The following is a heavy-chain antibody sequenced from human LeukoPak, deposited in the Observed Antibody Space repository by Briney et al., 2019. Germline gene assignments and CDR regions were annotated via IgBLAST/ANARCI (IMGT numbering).Heavy chain of an antibody. J-gene: IGHJ4*02. V-gene: IGHV4-34*01. CDR2: INHSGST. Sequence: SETLSLTCAVYGGSFSGYYWSWIRQAPGKGLEWIGEINHSGSTNYNPSLKSRVTISVDTSKNQFSLKLSSVTAADTAVYYCARGAYCGGDCYSGVDYWGQGTLVTVSS. D-gene: IGHD2-21*02. CDR1: GGSFSGYY. CDR3: ARGAYCGGDCYSGVDY.